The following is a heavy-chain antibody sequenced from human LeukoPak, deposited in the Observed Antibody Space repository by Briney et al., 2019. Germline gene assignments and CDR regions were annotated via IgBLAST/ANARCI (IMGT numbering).Heavy chain of an antibody. Sequence: SETLSLTCAVYGGSFSGYYWSWIRQPPGKGLEWIGEINHSGSTNYNPSLKSRVTISVDTSKNQFSLKLSSVTAADTAVYYCASSYGDSYFYYFDYWGQGTLVTVSS. V-gene: IGHV4-34*01. CDR3: ASSYGDSYFYYFDY. CDR1: GGSFSGYY. D-gene: IGHD4-17*01. J-gene: IGHJ4*02. CDR2: INHSGST.